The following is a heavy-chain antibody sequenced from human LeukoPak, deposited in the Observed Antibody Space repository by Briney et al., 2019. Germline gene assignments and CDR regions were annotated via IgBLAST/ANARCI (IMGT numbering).Heavy chain of an antibody. CDR3: ARGGYYYGSGSSYYYYGMDV. CDR1: AGSISSGGYS. V-gene: IGHV4-30-2*01. J-gene: IGHJ6*04. D-gene: IGHD3-10*01. Sequence: SETLSLTCAVSAGSISSGGYSWSWIRQPPGKGLEWIGYIYHSGSTYYNPSLKSRVTISVDRSKNQFSLKLSSVTAADTAVYYCARGGYYYGSGSSYYYYGMDVWGKGTTVTVSS. CDR2: IYHSGST.